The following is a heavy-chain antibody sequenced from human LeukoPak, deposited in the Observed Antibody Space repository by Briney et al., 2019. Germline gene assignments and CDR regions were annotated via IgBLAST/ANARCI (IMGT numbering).Heavy chain of an antibody. CDR1: GGSISSYY. Sequence: SETLSLTCTVSGGSISSYYWSWIRQPPGKGLEWIGYIYYSGSTNYNPSLKSRVTISVGTSKNQFSLKLSSVTAADTAVYYCARGEWPSTFDYWGQGTLVTVSS. CDR2: IYYSGST. CDR3: ARGEWPSTFDY. J-gene: IGHJ4*02. V-gene: IGHV4-59*01. D-gene: IGHD3-3*01.